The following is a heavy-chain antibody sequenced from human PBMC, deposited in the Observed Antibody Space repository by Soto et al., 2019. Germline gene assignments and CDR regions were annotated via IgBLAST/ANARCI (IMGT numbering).Heavy chain of an antibody. CDR3: ARDRSVAVAGQEGDAFDI. CDR2: IIPILGIA. J-gene: IGHJ3*02. V-gene: IGHV1-69*04. Sequence: SVKVSCKASGGTFSSYTISWVRQAPGQGLEWMGRIIPILGIANYAQKFQGRVTITADKSTSTAYMELSSLRSEDTAVYYCARDRSVAVAGQEGDAFDIWGQGTMVTVSS. D-gene: IGHD6-19*01. CDR1: GGTFSSYT.